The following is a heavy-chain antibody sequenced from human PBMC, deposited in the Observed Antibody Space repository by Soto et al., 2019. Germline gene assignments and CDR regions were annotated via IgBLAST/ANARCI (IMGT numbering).Heavy chain of an antibody. CDR1: GYTFTNSA. D-gene: IGHD2-21*02. CDR3: ARDQCGGDCYAFDY. CDR2: MNPNSGNT. J-gene: IGHJ4*02. Sequence: ASVKVSCKASGYTFTNSAINWVRQARGQGLEWMGWMNPNSGNTGYARKFQGRVTMTRNTSISTAYMELSSLRSEDTAVYYCARDQCGGDCYAFDYWGQGTLVTVSS. V-gene: IGHV1-8*02.